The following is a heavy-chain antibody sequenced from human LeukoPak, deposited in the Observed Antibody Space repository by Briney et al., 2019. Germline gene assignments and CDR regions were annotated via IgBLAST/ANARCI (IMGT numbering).Heavy chain of an antibody. CDR3: SRGAGGGPDDY. D-gene: IGHD4-23*01. CDR1: GFTFSTFV. V-gene: IGHV3-23*05. J-gene: IGHJ4*02. CDR2: ICGGGDT. Sequence: GGSLRLSCAASGFTFSTFVMRWVRQAPGKGLDWVSSICGGGDTHYADSAKGRLTISRDNAQNTLSLQMKNLRTEDTGIYYCSRGAGGGPDDYWGQGGLVTVSS.